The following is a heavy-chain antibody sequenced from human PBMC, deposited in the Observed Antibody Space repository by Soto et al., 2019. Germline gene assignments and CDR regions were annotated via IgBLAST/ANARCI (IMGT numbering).Heavy chain of an antibody. CDR1: GGSISGYY. J-gene: IGHJ6*02. D-gene: IGHD3-3*01. CDR2: IYASGST. Sequence: ETLSLTGTVSGGSISGYYWSWIRQPPGKGLEWIGYIYASGSTTYNPSLKSRVTISVDTSKSQFSLRLSSVIAADTALYYCARGDYDFRSGCYYYYGMDVWGQGTTVTVS. V-gene: IGHV4-59*01. CDR3: ARGDYDFRSGCYYYYGMDV.